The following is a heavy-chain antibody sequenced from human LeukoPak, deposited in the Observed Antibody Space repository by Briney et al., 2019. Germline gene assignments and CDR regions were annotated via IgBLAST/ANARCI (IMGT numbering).Heavy chain of an antibody. CDR1: GFTFDDYG. CDR3: ALSFWGYRYGGDV. D-gene: IGHD5-18*01. V-gene: IGHV3-20*04. CDR2: INWNGGST. Sequence: GGSLRLSCAASGFTFDDYGMSWVRQAPGKGLEWVSGINWNGGSTGYADSVKGRFTISRDNAKNSLYLQMNSLRAEDTAVYYCALSFWGYRYGGDVWGKGTTVTVSS. J-gene: IGHJ6*04.